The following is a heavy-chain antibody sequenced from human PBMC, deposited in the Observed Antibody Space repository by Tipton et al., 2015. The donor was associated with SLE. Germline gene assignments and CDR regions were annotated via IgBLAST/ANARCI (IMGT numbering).Heavy chain of an antibody. D-gene: IGHD1-26*01. V-gene: IGHV3-53*05. J-gene: IGHJ4*02. CDR2: FYSGGST. CDR1: GFTFSSNY. Sequence: SLRLSCAASGFTFSSNYMSWVRQAPGKGLEWVSVFYSGGSTYYAASVKGRFTISRDNSKNTLYLQMNSLRAEDTAVYYCAARGNYYRFDYWGQGTLVTVSS. CDR3: AARGNYYRFDY.